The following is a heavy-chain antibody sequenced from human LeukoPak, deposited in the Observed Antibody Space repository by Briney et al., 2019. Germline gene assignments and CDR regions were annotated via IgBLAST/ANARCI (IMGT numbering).Heavy chain of an antibody. CDR1: GFTFSSYA. CDR2: ISGSGGST. J-gene: IGHJ3*02. V-gene: IGHV3-23*01. D-gene: IGHD3-22*01. CDR3: AKDQYYYDSSGAAFDI. Sequence: GGSLRLSCAASGFTFSSYAMSWVRQAPGKRLEWVSAISGSGGSTYYADSVKGRLTISRDNSKNTLYLQMNSLRAEDTAVYYCAKDQYYYDSSGAAFDIWGQGTMVTVSS.